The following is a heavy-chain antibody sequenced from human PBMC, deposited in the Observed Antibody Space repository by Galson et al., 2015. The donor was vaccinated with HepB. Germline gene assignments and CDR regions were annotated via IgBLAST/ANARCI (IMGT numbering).Heavy chain of an antibody. D-gene: IGHD3-10*01. CDR1: DFTFNTYT. Sequence: SLRLSCAASDFTFNTYTMHWARQAPGKGLEWVALISYDGTERHYADSVKGRFTISRDSSDNTLSLQMNNLRPEDTAVYYCATGGPYHGSGNFSPFDPWGQGTQVTVSS. CDR3: ATGGPYHGSGNFSPFDP. CDR2: ISYDGTER. J-gene: IGHJ5*02. V-gene: IGHV3-30-3*01.